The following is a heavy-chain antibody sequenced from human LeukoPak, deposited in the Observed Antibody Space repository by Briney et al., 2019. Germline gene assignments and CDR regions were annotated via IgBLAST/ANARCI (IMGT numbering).Heavy chain of an antibody. J-gene: IGHJ3*02. CDR1: GFMFTGYD. CDR3: AREGSSGQVWYAFDI. Sequence: GASVKVSCKNSGFMFTGYDVQWVRQAPGQGPEWVGWMYFNSGATRFAPKFQGRVTMTRDTSISTAYMEFSSLRSDDTAMYYCAREGSSGQVWYAFDIWGQGTMLTVSS. D-gene: IGHD6-19*01. V-gene: IGHV1-2*02. CDR2: MYFNSGAT.